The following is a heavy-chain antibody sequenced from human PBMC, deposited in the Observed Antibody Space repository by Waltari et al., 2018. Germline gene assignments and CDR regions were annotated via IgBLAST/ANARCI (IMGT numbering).Heavy chain of an antibody. V-gene: IGHV4-39*01. CDR1: GAPVASSAHY. J-gene: IGHJ4*02. CDR2: RYFTGST. Sequence: QLRLRESGPGLVMPSETLSLTCAVSGAPVASSAHYWGWIRQSPERGLEWIGTRYFTGSTHYNPSLQSRVTISADTSRDQFSLKVNSVTAADTAVYYCAGTALHTKIAFDARSQGTQVTVSA. D-gene: IGHD2-21*01. CDR3: AGTALHTKIAFDA.